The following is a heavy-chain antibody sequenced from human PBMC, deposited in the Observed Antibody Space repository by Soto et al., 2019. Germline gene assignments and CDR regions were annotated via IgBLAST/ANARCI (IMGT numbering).Heavy chain of an antibody. Sequence: EVQLLESGGGLVQPGGSLRLSCAASGFTFSSYAMSWVRQAPGKGLEWVSAISGSGGSTYYADSVKGRFTISRDNSKNTLYLQMNSLRAEDTAVYYCARGGGCGGDCDSDDAFDIWGQGTMVTVSS. V-gene: IGHV3-23*01. J-gene: IGHJ3*02. CDR2: ISGSGGST. D-gene: IGHD2-21*02. CDR3: ARGGGCGGDCDSDDAFDI. CDR1: GFTFSSYA.